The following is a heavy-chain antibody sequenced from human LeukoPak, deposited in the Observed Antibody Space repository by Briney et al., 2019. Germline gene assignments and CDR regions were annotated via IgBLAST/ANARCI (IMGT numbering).Heavy chain of an antibody. Sequence: SETLSLTCTVSGDSISSYYWSWVRQPAGKGLEWIGRIHTSGSTNHNPSLTSRVTMSVDTSKNQFSLKLTSVTAADTAVYYCARETAELGRSFDYWGQGAQVTVSS. J-gene: IGHJ4*02. D-gene: IGHD6-6*01. V-gene: IGHV4-4*07. CDR1: GDSISSYY. CDR3: ARETAELGRSFDY. CDR2: IHTSGST.